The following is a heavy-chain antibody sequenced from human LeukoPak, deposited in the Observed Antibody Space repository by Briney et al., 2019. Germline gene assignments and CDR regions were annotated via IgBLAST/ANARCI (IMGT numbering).Heavy chain of an antibody. CDR1: GGTFSSYA. V-gene: IGHV1-69*04. D-gene: IGHD3-10*01. J-gene: IGHJ6*02. CDR3: ASSDDMAEAYYYGSGSYLAPDYYYGMDV. CDR2: IIPILGIA. Sequence: SVKVSCKASGGTFSSYAISWVRQAPGQGPEWMGRIIPILGIANYAQKFQGRVTITADKSTSTAYMELSSLRSEDTAVYYYASSDDMAEAYYYGSGSYLAPDYYYGMDVWGQGTTVTVSS.